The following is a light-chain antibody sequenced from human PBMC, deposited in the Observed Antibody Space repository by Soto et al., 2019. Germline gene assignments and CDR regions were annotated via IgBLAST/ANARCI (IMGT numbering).Light chain of an antibody. J-gene: IGLJ2*01. Sequence: QSVLTQPPSVSGSPGQSVTISCTGTSSDVGSYNRVSWYQQPPGTAPKLMIYEVSNRPSGVPDRLSGSKSGNTASLTISGLQAEDEADYYCSSYTSSSTYVVFGGGTKLTVL. V-gene: IGLV2-18*02. CDR3: SSYTSSSTYVV. CDR1: SSDVGSYNR. CDR2: EVS.